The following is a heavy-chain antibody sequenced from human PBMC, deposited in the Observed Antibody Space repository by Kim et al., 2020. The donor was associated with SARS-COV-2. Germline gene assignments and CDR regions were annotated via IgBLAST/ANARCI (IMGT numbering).Heavy chain of an antibody. CDR1: GYTFTGYY. CDR2: INPNSGGT. CDR3: ARDGVYSGYDLVPPFDY. J-gene: IGHJ4*02. Sequence: ASVKVSCKASGYTFTGYYMHWVRQAPGQGLEWMGWINPNSGGTNYAQKFQGWVTMTRDTSISTAYMELSRLRSDDTAVYYCARDGVYSGYDLVPPFDYWGQGTLVTVSS. D-gene: IGHD5-12*01. V-gene: IGHV1-2*04.